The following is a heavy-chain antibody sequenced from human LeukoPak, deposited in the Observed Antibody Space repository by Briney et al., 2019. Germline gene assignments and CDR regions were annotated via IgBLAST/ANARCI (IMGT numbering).Heavy chain of an antibody. V-gene: IGHV3-7*01. CDR3: ARVRGGYSDYDY. Sequence: GGSLRLSCAASGFTFSSYWMSCVRHAPGKGLECVANIKKDGSEKYYVDSVKGRFTISRDNAKNSLYLQMNSLRAEDTAVYYCARVRGGYSDYDYWGQGTLVTVSS. CDR1: GFTFSSYW. J-gene: IGHJ4*02. CDR2: IKKDGSEK. D-gene: IGHD2-21*01.